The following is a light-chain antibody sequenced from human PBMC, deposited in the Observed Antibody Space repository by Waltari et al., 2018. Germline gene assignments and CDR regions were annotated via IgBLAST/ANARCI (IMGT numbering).Light chain of an antibody. CDR1: QSVGRT. CDR2: GAS. Sequence: IVLTQSPATLSLSPGERGTLSCTASQSVGRTLAWYQKRPGQAPRLLIYGASTRATAIPDRFSGSGSGTDFSLTISRLEPEDFAVYYCQHYVRLPVTFGQGTTVEIK. V-gene: IGKV3-20*01. CDR3: QHYVRLPVT. J-gene: IGKJ1*01.